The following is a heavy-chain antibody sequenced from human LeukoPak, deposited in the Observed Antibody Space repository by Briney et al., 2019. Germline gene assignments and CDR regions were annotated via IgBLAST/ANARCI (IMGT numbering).Heavy chain of an antibody. D-gene: IGHD3-22*01. V-gene: IGHV4-34*01. CDR1: GGSFSGYY. CDR3: ARDRSPEHYYDSSHWDYYYSMDV. CDR2: VNHSGST. J-gene: IGHJ6*02. Sequence: PSETLSLTCAVYGGSFSGYYWSWIRQPPGKGLEWIGEVNHSGSTNYNPSLKSRVTISVDTSKNQFSLKLSSVTAADTAVYYCARDRSPEHYYDSSHWDYYYSMDVWGQGTTVTVSS.